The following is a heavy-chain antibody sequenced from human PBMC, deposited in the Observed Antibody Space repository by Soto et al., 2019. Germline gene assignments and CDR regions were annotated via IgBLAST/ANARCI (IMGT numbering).Heavy chain of an antibody. J-gene: IGHJ5*02. D-gene: IGHD3-16*01. Sequence: GALRLSCAASGFTFTSYSMNWVRQAPGQGLEWVSYITSKSTTIKYADSVKGRFTVSRDNAKNSLYLQLNSLRDEDTAVYYCAREMGACSDSSCYPGPYDSWGQGTLVTVSS. CDR3: AREMGACSDSSCYPGPYDS. CDR1: GFTFTSYS. V-gene: IGHV3-48*02. CDR2: ITSKSTTI.